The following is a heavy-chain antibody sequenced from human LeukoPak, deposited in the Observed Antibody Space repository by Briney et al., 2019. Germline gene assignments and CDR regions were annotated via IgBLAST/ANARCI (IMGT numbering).Heavy chain of an antibody. J-gene: IGHJ5*02. CDR2: IKPNSGGT. CDR3: ATNILVRDIINWFDP. D-gene: IGHD3-10*01. CDR1: GYTFTSYY. Sequence: GASVKVSCKASGYTFTSYYMHWVRQAPGQGLEWMGWIKPNSGGTRSAHQGRVTMTRDTSISTAYMELSSLRYDDTAVYYCATNILVRDIINWFDPWGQGTLVTVSS. V-gene: IGHV1-2*02.